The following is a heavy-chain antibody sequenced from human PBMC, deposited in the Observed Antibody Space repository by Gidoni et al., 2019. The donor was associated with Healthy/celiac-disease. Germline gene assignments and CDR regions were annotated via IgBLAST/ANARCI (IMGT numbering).Heavy chain of an antibody. CDR3: ARATQGTPREYYYYMDV. CDR2: INHSGST. D-gene: IGHD1-26*01. Sequence: QVQLQQWGAGLLQPSETLSLTCAVYGGSFSGYYWSWIRQPPGKGLEWIGEINHSGSTNYNPSLKSRVTISVDTSKNQFSLKLSSVTAADTAVYYCARATQGTPREYYYYMDVWGKGTTVTVSS. V-gene: IGHV4-34*01. CDR1: GGSFSGYY. J-gene: IGHJ6*03.